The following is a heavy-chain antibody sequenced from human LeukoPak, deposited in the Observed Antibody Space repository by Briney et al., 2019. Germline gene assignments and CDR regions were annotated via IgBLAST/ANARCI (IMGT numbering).Heavy chain of an antibody. D-gene: IGHD1-14*01. CDR1: GYTFASYD. Sequence: ASVEVSCKASGYTFASYDINWVRQATGQGLEWMGWMNPNSGNTGYAQKFQGRVTMTRNTSISTVYMELSSLRSEDTAVYYCARGHRRSRKMYYFDYWGQGTLVTVSS. V-gene: IGHV1-8*01. CDR3: ARGHRRSRKMYYFDY. CDR2: MNPNSGNT. J-gene: IGHJ4*02.